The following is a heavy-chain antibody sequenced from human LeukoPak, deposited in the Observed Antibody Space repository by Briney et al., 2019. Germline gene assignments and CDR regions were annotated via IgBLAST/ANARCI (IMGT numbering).Heavy chain of an antibody. CDR1: GFTFSSNS. D-gene: IGHD3-22*01. Sequence: PGGSLRLSCAASGFTFSSNSMHWVRQAPGKGLEWVSSISSTSNYIYYADSVKGRFTTSRDNTKNSLYLQMNSLRAEDTAVYYCARGYSYDISTYWADWGQGTLVTVAS. J-gene: IGHJ4*02. CDR2: ISSTSNYI. V-gene: IGHV3-21*01. CDR3: ARGYSYDISTYWAD.